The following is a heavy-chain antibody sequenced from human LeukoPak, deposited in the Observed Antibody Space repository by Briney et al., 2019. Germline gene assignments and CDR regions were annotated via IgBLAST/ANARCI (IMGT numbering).Heavy chain of an antibody. CDR3: ARSPKYSSGWPYGMDV. CDR1: GGSISTYY. Sequence: SETLSLTCTVSGGSISTYYWSWIRQPPGKRLEWIGYIYDSGSTNYNPSLKSRVTISVDTSKNQFSLKLSSVTAADTAMYYCARSPKYSSGWPYGMDVWGQGTTVTVSS. J-gene: IGHJ6*02. CDR2: IYDSGST. D-gene: IGHD6-19*01. V-gene: IGHV4-59*08.